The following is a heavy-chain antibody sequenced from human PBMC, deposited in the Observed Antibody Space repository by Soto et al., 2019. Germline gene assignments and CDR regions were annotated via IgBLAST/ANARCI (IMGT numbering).Heavy chain of an antibody. D-gene: IGHD3-22*01. CDR1: GDSISTFY. Sequence: SETLSLTCTVSGDSISTFYWGWMRQSPGKELEWIGYVYYTGSTNYNPSLKSRVTISVDRSKNQFSLKLTSANAADTAVYYCARGRTVRNYADDSSDYFFFFDYWGQGTQVTVSS. V-gene: IGHV4-59*01. J-gene: IGHJ4*02. CDR2: VYYTGST. CDR3: ARGRTVRNYADDSSDYFFFFDY.